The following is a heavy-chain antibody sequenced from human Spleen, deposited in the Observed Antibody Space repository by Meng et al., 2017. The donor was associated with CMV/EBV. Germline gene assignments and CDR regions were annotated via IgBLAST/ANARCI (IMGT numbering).Heavy chain of an antibody. J-gene: IGHJ3*01. CDR1: GFTVSSNY. CDR2: MYYTGST. Sequence: GSLRLSCAASGFTVSSNYMSWVRQPPGKGLEWIGSMYYTGSTYYSPSLKSRVTISVDTSKIHFSLKVTSVTAADTAVYYCARDSALGDLPVGYACDSLGQGTMVTVSS. D-gene: IGHD3-16*01. CDR3: ARDSALGDLPVGYACDS. V-gene: IGHV4-39*07.